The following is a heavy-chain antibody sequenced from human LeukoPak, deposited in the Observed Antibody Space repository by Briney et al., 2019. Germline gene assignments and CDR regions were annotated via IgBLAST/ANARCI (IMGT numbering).Heavy chain of an antibody. CDR1: GFTFSSYA. D-gene: IGHD3-22*01. V-gene: IGHV3-23*01. CDR3: AKETYYYDSSGAQG. Sequence: GGSLRLSCAASGFTFSSYAMSWVRQAPGKGLEWVSAISGSGGSTYYADSVKGRFTISRDNSENTLYLQMNSLRAEDTAVYYCAKETYYYDSSGAQGWGQGTLVTVSS. CDR2: ISGSGGST. J-gene: IGHJ4*02.